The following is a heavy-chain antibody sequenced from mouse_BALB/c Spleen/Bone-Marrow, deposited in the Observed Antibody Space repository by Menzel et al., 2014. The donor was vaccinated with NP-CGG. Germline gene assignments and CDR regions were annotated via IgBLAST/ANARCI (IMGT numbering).Heavy chain of an antibody. CDR3: ESRGEYFDV. Sequence: VQLQQSGPELVKPGASVKISCKASGYSFTGYYMHWVKQSHGNSLDWIGYIYPYNGVSSYNQKFKGKATLTVDTSSNTAYMELRSLTSDDSAVYYCESRGEYFDVWGAGTTVTVSS. CDR2: IYPYNGVS. J-gene: IGHJ1*01. V-gene: IGHV1-31*01. CDR1: GYSFTGYY.